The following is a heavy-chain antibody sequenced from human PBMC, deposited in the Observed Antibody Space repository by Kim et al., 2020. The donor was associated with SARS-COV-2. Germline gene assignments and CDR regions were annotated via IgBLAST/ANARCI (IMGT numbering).Heavy chain of an antibody. D-gene: IGHD3-22*01. CDR1: GYSFDSHW. Sequence: GESLKISCQGSGYSFDSHWIGWVRQMPGRGLEWMGIIYPGDSETKYSPSFQGQVTFSADKSINTAYLQWRSLKASDTAMYYCARLQGYYYDRSTYRFFDYWGQGTLVTVSS. CDR2: IYPGDSET. V-gene: IGHV5-51*01. CDR3: ARLQGYYYDRSTYRFFDY. J-gene: IGHJ4*02.